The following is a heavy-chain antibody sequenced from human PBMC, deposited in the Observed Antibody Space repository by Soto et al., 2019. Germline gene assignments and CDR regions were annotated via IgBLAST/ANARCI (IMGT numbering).Heavy chain of an antibody. CDR2: IITAFGTT. CDR3: TRSYGYTFGGSLDN. D-gene: IGHD5-18*01. Sequence: QVQLVQSGPEVKKPGSSVKVPCKASGDTFNSYVITWVRQAPGQGLEWLGGIITAFGTTSYAQNFQGRLTITADEAATTDHMELSSLTSDDTAMYYCTRSYGYTFGGSLDNWGQGTLVTVSS. J-gene: IGHJ4*02. V-gene: IGHV1-69*01. CDR1: GDTFNSYV.